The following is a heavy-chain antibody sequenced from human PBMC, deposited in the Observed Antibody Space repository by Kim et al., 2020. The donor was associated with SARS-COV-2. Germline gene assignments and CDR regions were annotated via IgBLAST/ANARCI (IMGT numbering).Heavy chain of an antibody. D-gene: IGHD2-2*02. Sequence: ASVKVSCKASGYTFTSYDINWVRQATGQGLEWMGWMNPNSGNTGYAQKFQGRVTMTRNTSISTAYMELSSLRSEDTAVYYCARGNLKLYCSSTSCYTIFWYFDLWGRGTLVTVSS. CDR2: MNPNSGNT. J-gene: IGHJ2*01. CDR1: GYTFTSYD. CDR3: ARGNLKLYCSSTSCYTIFWYFDL. V-gene: IGHV1-8*01.